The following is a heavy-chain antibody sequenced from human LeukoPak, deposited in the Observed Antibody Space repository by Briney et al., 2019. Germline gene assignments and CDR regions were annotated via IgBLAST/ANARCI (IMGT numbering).Heavy chain of an antibody. CDR2: ISSNGGST. J-gene: IGHJ4*02. V-gene: IGHV3-64*01. CDR3: ARDYYFDY. CDR1: GFTFSSYA. Sequence: GGSLRLSCAAPGFTFSSYAMHWVRQAPGKGLEYVSAISSNGGSTYYANSVKGRFTISRDNSKNTLYLQMGSLRAEDMAVYYCARDYYFDYWGQGTLVTVSS.